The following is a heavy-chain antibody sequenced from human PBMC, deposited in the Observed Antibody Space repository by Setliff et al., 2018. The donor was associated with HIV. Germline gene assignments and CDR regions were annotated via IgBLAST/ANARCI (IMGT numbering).Heavy chain of an antibody. CDR2: IKGRSDGETT. CDR3: TTVHYCSPTRCYIFDY. D-gene: IGHD2-2*02. CDR1: GFTFSNAW. Sequence: PVGSLRLSCAASGFTFSNAWMTWVRQAPGKGLEWVGLIKGRSDGETTDYAEPVKGRFSISRDDSKNALFLQMNSLKTEDTAVYHCTTVHYCSPTRCYIFDYWGQGTMVTVS. J-gene: IGHJ4*02. V-gene: IGHV3-15*01.